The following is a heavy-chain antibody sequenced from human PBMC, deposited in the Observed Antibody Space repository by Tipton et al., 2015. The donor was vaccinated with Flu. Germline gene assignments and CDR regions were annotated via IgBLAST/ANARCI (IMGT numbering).Heavy chain of an antibody. J-gene: IGHJ6*02. D-gene: IGHD2-2*01. CDR1: GFSFSAYG. CDR3: VKPHYCTSINCPPNYYYYGMDV. V-gene: IGHV3-30*18. Sequence: SLRLFCAASGFSFSAYGMHWVRQAPGKGLEWVAAMSYDGSNKYHADSVKGRFTISRDNSKNTLYLQMNSLRAGDTAVYYCVKPHYCTSINCPPNYYYYGMDVWGQGTTVTVSS. CDR2: MSYDGSNK.